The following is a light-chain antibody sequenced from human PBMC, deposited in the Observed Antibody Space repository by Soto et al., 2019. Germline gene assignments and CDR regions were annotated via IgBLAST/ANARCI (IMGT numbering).Light chain of an antibody. CDR1: KSLSSW. CDR2: DAS. Sequence: DIQMTQSPSTLSASVGDRVTITCRASKSLSSWLAWYQQKPEKAAKLLIYDASSLESGVPSRFSGSGSATEFTLALSSLQPADFATYYCQQYNSDSTFCGGTTLEI. V-gene: IGKV1-5*01. CDR3: QQYNSDST. J-gene: IGKJ4*01.